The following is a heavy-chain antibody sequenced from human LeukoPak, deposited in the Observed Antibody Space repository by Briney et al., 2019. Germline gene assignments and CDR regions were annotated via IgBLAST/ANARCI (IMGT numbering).Heavy chain of an antibody. D-gene: IGHD3-22*01. Sequence: PSETLSLTCSVSGGSISSYYWSWIRQPPGKGLEWIGYIYNSGRTNYNPSLKSRVTISVDTSTNQFSLKLSSVTAADTAVYYCARAESASYDSSGFYYGGYFFDYWGQGILVTVSS. V-gene: IGHV4-59*01. CDR2: IYNSGRT. CDR3: ARAESASYDSSGFYYGGYFFDY. CDR1: GGSISSYY. J-gene: IGHJ4*02.